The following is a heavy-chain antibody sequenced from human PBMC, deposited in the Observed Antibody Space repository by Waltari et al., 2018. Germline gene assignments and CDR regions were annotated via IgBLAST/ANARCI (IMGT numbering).Heavy chain of an antibody. Sequence: QVQLVQSGAEVKKPGSSVKVSCKASGGTFSSYAISWVRQAPGQGLEWMGRIIPILGSANYAQKFQGRVTITADKSTSTAYMELSSLRSEDTAVYYCARGGYCSSTSCSYYYYGMDVWGQGTTVTVSS. CDR1: GGTFSSYA. CDR3: ARGGYCSSTSCSYYYYGMDV. J-gene: IGHJ6*02. V-gene: IGHV1-69*09. CDR2: IIPILGSA. D-gene: IGHD2-2*01.